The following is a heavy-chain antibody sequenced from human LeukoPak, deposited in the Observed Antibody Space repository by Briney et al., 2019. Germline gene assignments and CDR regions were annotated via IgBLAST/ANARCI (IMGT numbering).Heavy chain of an antibody. V-gene: IGHV4-59*08. CDR2: IYYSGSA. CDR3: ARGGSSWGNFDY. J-gene: IGHJ4*02. D-gene: IGHD6-13*01. CDR1: GGSISRYY. Sequence: SETLSLTCTVSGGSISRYYWSWIRQSPGKGLEWVGYIYYSGSANYNPSLKSRVTISVDTSKSQFSLKLSSVTAADTAVYYCARGGSSWGNFDYWGQGTLVTVSS.